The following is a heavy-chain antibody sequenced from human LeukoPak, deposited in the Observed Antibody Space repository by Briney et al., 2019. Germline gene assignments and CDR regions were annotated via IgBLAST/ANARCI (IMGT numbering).Heavy chain of an antibody. J-gene: IGHJ4*02. CDR2: ISYDGSNK. CDR3: ARSGGATGLSHFDY. Sequence: GGSLRLSCAASGFTFSSYSMNWVRQAPGKGLEWVAVISYDGSNKFYTGSVKGRFTISRDNSKNTLYLQMNSLRPEDTAVYYCARSGGATGLSHFDYWGQGTLVTVSS. V-gene: IGHV3-30*03. D-gene: IGHD1-26*01. CDR1: GFTFSSYS.